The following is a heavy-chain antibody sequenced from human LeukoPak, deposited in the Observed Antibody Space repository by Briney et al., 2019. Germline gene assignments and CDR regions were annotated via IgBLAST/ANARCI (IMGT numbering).Heavy chain of an antibody. D-gene: IGHD1-26*01. CDR1: GYYISSGYY. Sequence: PSETLSLTCAVSGYYISSGYYWGWIRQPPGKGLEWIGSIYHSGNTYYNPSLKSRVTISVDTSKNQFSLRLSSVTAADTAVYYCGRDRSGGYSVDYWGQGTLVTVS. V-gene: IGHV4-38-2*02. J-gene: IGHJ4*02. CDR3: GRDRSGGYSVDY. CDR2: IYHSGNT.